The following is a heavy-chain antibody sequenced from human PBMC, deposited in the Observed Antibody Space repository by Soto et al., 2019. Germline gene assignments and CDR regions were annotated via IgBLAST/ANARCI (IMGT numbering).Heavy chain of an antibody. Sequence: ASVKVSSKASGYSFITSYHMHWVRQAPGQGLEWMGIINPTGSMTRYSQKFQGRLTMTRDTSTATDYMELSNLTSEDTAVYFCARDTGSDHDDFDIWGQGTRVTVSS. V-gene: IGHV1-46*01. J-gene: IGHJ3*02. CDR1: GYSFITSYH. CDR3: ARDTGSDHDDFDI. CDR2: INPTGSMT. D-gene: IGHD5-12*01.